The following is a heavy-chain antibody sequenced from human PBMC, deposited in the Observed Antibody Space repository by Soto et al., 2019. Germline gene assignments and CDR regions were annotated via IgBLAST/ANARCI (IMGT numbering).Heavy chain of an antibody. D-gene: IGHD2-15*01. CDR1: GFPFSNAW. CDR2: IKSRALGGTT. J-gene: IGHJ4*02. Sequence: EVQLVESGGGLVEPGGSLRLSCAGSGFPFSNAWINWVRHVPGKGLEWVGRIKSRALGGTTDFAAPVRGRFAITGDDSRNVPDMQMNSLHTEDTGVYYCATDSYSSMVVVRFDYWGQGSLVAVSS. CDR3: ATDSYSSMVVVRFDY. V-gene: IGHV3-15*07.